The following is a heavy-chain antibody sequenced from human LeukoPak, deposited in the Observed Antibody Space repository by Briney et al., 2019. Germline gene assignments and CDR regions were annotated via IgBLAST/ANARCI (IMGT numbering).Heavy chain of an antibody. CDR2: ISGSGNTK. J-gene: IGHJ6*02. D-gene: IGHD1-7*01. Sequence: GGSLRLSCAASGFIFSNYVMTWVRQAPGKGLEWVSYISGSGNTKYYADSVTGRFTISRDKAKNSMYLQMNSLRAEDTAVYYCARTLAGTTSFHYGMDVWGQGTTVAVSS. V-gene: IGHV3-48*03. CDR3: ARTLAGTTSFHYGMDV. CDR1: GFIFSNYV.